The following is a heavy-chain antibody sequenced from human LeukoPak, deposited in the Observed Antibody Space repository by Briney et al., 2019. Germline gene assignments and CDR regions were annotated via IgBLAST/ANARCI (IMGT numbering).Heavy chain of an antibody. CDR2: IKQDGSEK. CDR3: ARDPAGWVYYYMDV. Sequence: PGGSLRLSCAASGFTFSSYWMSWVRQAPGKGLEWGANIKQDGSEKYYVDSVKGRFTISRDNAKNSLYLQMNSLRAEDTAVYYCARDPAGWVYYYMDVWGKGTTVTVSS. D-gene: IGHD3-9*01. J-gene: IGHJ6*03. CDR1: GFTFSSYW. V-gene: IGHV3-7*01.